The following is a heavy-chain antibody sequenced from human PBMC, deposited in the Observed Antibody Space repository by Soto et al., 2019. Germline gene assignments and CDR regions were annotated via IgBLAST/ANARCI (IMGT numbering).Heavy chain of an antibody. D-gene: IGHD5-12*01. J-gene: IGHJ4*02. CDR3: ARSAINVDIVATIAPYYFDY. CDR2: IIPIFGTA. CDR1: GGTFSSYA. Sequence: ASVKVSCKASGGTFSSYAISWVRQAPGQGLEWMGGIIPIFGTANYAQKFQGRGTITADESTSTAYMELSSLRSEDTAVYYCARSAINVDIVATIAPYYFDYWGQGTLVTVSS. V-gene: IGHV1-69*13.